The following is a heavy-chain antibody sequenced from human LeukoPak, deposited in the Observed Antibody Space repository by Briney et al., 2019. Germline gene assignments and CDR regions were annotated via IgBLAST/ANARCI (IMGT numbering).Heavy chain of an antibody. CDR1: GGSFSGYY. J-gene: IGHJ4*02. Sequence: PSETLSLTCAVYGGSFSGYYWSWIRQPPGKGLEWIGEINHSGSTNYNPSLKSRVTISVDTSKNQFSLKLSSVTAADTAVYYCARVRYDSWSGYYDYWGQGTLVTVSS. D-gene: IGHD3-3*01. CDR2: INHSGST. V-gene: IGHV4-34*01. CDR3: ARVRYDSWSGYYDY.